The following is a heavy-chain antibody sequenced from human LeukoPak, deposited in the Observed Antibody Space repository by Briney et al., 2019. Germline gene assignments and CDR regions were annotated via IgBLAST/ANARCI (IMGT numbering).Heavy chain of an antibody. V-gene: IGHV3-30*03. Sequence: GGSLRLSCSASGFTFSSYGMHWVRQAPGKGLEWVAVISYDGSNKYYADSVKGRFTISRDNSKNTLYLQMNSLRAEDTAVYYCAREHNWNYVLDYWGQGTLVTVSS. J-gene: IGHJ4*02. CDR2: ISYDGSNK. CDR3: AREHNWNYVLDY. CDR1: GFTFSSYG. D-gene: IGHD1-7*01.